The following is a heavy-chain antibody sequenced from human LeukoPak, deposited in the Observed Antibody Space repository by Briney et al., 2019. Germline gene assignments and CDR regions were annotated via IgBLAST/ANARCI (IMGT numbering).Heavy chain of an antibody. V-gene: IGHV4-39*07. CDR2: MYNSGST. Sequence: SETLSLTCTVSGGSIHSSSYYWGWIRQPPGKGLEWIGSMYNSGSTYYHPTLKSRVTISIDTSKNQFSLQLSSVTAADTAVYYCARGQNDPYSGSYLTDAFDIWGQGTMVTVSS. D-gene: IGHD1-26*01. CDR3: ARGQNDPYSGSYLTDAFDI. J-gene: IGHJ3*02. CDR1: GGSIHSSSYY.